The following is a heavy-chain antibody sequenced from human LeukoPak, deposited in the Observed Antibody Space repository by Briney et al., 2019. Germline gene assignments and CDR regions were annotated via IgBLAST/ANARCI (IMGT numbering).Heavy chain of an antibody. V-gene: IGHV3-7*01. J-gene: IGHJ4*02. D-gene: IGHD6-13*01. CDR1: GFTFSSYW. Sequence: PGGSLRLSCAASGFTFSSYWMTRVRQAPGKGLEWVTNIKPDGSVGYYVDSVRGRFIISRDNAGNSLYLQMNSLRVEDTAVYYCTQNLVAAAGDHWGQGTLLIVSS. CDR2: IKPDGSVG. CDR3: TQNLVAAAGDH.